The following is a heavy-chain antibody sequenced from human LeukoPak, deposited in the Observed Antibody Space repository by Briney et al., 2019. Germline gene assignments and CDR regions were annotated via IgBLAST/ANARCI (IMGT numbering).Heavy chain of an antibody. J-gene: IGHJ4*02. V-gene: IGHV3-7*01. D-gene: IGHD4-23*01. CDR1: GFTFSSYS. CDR2: IKQDGSEK. Sequence: GGSLRLSCAAYGFTFSSYSMNWVRQAPGKGLEWVANIKQDGSEKYYVDSVKGRFAISRDNAKNSLYLQMNSLRAEDTAVYYCARDPTTVGGGFDYWGQGTLVTVSS. CDR3: ARDPTTVGGGFDY.